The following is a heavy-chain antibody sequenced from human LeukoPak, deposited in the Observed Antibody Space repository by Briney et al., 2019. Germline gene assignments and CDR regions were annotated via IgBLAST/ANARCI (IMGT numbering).Heavy chain of an antibody. CDR2: ISGSGGDT. CDR3: ARTTAGYSSGRYPGWPVDY. CDR1: GFTFRSYA. D-gene: IGHD6-19*01. V-gene: IGHV3-23*01. J-gene: IGHJ4*02. Sequence: GGSLRLSCAASGFTFRSYAIYWVRQAPGKGLEGVPGISGSGGDTYFADSVKGRFTISRDNSKNTVFLQMDSLRAEDTAVYYCARTTAGYSSGRYPGWPVDYWGQGTLVTVSS.